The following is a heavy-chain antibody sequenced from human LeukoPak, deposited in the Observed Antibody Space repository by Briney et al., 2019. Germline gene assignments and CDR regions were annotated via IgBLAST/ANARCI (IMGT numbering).Heavy chain of an antibody. Sequence: PSETLSLTCTVSGGSISSYYWSWIRQPPGKGLEWIGYIYYSGSTNYNPSLKSRVTISVDTSKNQFSLKLSSVTAADTAVYYCARLNVMAYSSPFDYWGQGTLVTVSS. CDR1: GGSISSYY. V-gene: IGHV4-59*08. CDR3: ARLNVMAYSSPFDY. J-gene: IGHJ4*02. CDR2: IYYSGST. D-gene: IGHD6-13*01.